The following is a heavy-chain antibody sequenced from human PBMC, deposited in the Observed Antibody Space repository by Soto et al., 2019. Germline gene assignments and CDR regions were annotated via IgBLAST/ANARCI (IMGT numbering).Heavy chain of an antibody. Sequence: QVQLQESGPGLVKTSQTLSLTCTVSGGSISSGGYYWSWIRQHPGKRLEWIGYIYYSGSTYYNPSLNSRVTVSVDTAKNQFSLKLSSVTAADTAVYYCARVTPYYFDYWGQGTLVTVSS. V-gene: IGHV4-31*03. J-gene: IGHJ4*02. CDR2: IYYSGST. CDR1: GGSISSGGYY. CDR3: ARVTPYYFDY.